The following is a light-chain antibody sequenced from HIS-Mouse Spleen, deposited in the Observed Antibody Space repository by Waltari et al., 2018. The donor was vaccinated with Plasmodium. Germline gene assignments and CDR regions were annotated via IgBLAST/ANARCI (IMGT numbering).Light chain of an antibody. CDR1: SRDVGGCNY. Sequence: QSALTQPRSVSGSPGQSVTISCTGTSRDVGGCNYVSWYQQHPGKAPKLMIYDVSKRPSGVPDRFSGSKSGNTASLTISGLQAEDEADYYCCSYAGSYTYVFGTGTKVTVL. J-gene: IGLJ1*01. V-gene: IGLV2-11*01. CDR3: CSYAGSYTYV. CDR2: DVS.